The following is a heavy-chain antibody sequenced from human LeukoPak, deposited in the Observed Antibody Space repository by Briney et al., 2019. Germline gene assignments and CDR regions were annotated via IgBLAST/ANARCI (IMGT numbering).Heavy chain of an antibody. Sequence: VESLRISCKGSGYIFATFWISWVRQMPGKGLEWMGTIDPSDSHTKYSPSFQGLVTLSADRSISTAYLQWSSLVASDSAMYYCARLNYYGSGSYSHDYWGQGILVTVSS. J-gene: IGHJ4*02. CDR2: IDPSDSHT. CDR1: GYIFATFW. V-gene: IGHV5-10-1*01. CDR3: ARLNYYGSGSYSHDY. D-gene: IGHD3-10*01.